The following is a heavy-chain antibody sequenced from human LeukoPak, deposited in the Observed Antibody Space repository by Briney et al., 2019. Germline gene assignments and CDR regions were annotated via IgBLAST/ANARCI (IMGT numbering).Heavy chain of an antibody. CDR1: GFTFSDYY. Sequence: GGSLRLSCAASGFTFSDYYMSWIRQAPGKGLEWVSHISGSGSTEIYADSVKGRFTISRDNAENSLYLQVNSLRAEDTAVYYCARVGSIAAAGTPDYWGQGTLVTVSS. D-gene: IGHD6-13*01. J-gene: IGHJ4*02. CDR2: ISGSGSTE. V-gene: IGHV3-11*01. CDR3: ARVGSIAAAGTPDY.